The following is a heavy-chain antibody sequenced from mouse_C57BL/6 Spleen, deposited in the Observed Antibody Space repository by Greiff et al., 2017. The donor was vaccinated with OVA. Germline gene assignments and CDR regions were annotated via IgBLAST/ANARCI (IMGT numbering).Heavy chain of an antibody. CDR1: GYTFTSYW. CDR3: ARESVYYYRYFDV. V-gene: IGHV1-61*01. J-gene: IGHJ1*03. D-gene: IGHD1-1*01. CDR2: IYPSDSET. Sequence: QVQLQQPGAELVRPGSSVKLSCKASGYTFTSYWMDWVKQRPGQGLEWIGNIYPSDSETHYNQKFKDKATLPVDKSSSTAYMQLSSLTSEDSAVYYCARESVYYYRYFDVWGTGTTVTVSS.